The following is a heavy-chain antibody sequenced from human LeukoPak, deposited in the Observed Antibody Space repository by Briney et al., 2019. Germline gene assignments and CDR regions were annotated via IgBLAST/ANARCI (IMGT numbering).Heavy chain of an antibody. V-gene: IGHV1-2*02. CDR1: EYTXTFYY. Sequence: ASVTVSCTASEYTXTFYYMHWVRQAPGQGLEWMGWTNPNSGATDYAQNFQGRVTLTRDTSISTASMELSRLRSDDTAVYYCASGYRFGNWGQGTLVTVSS. CDR2: TNPNSGAT. J-gene: IGHJ4*02. CDR3: ASGYRFGN. D-gene: IGHD5-18*01.